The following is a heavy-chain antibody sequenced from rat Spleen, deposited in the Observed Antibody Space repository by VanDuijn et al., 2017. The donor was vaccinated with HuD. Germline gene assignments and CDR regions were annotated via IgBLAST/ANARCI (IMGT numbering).Heavy chain of an antibody. Sequence: QVQLEESGPGPGQPPPALAPTFTFPGFPLTDNTVHWIRQPPGKGLEWMGGIWGDESTDYNSALKSRLTISRDTSKSQVFLKMNSLQTDDTAIYFCSLNWGPWGQGVMVTVSS. J-gene: IGHJ2*01. CDR3: SLNWGP. CDR2: IWGDEST. V-gene: IGHV2-1*01. CDR1: GFPLTDNT. D-gene: IGHD5-1*01.